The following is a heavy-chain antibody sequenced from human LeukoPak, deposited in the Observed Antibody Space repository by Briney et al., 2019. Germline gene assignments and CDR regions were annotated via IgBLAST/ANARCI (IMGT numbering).Heavy chain of an antibody. V-gene: IGHV1-2*02. CDR3: ARDEVDYYDSSGYSPDY. Sequence: GASVKVSCKASGYTFTGYYMHWERQAPGQGLEWMGWINPNSGGTNYAQKFQGRVTMTRDTSISTAYMELSRLRSDDTAVYYCARDEVDYYDSSGYSPDYWGQGTLVTVSS. D-gene: IGHD3-22*01. J-gene: IGHJ4*02. CDR2: INPNSGGT. CDR1: GYTFTGYY.